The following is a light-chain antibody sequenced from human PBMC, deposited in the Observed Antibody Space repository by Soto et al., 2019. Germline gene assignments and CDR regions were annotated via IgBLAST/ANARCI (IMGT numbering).Light chain of an antibody. CDR2: EVT. V-gene: IGLV2-8*01. CDR1: SSDIGDYNY. J-gene: IGLJ1*01. CDR3: SSYAGNNKHC. Sequence: QSVLTQPPSASGSPGQSVTFSGTGTSSDIGDYNYVSWYQQHPGKAPKLMIYEVTKRPSGVPARFSGSKSGNTASLTVSGRQADDEADYHCSSYAGNNKHCFGTGTKVTVL.